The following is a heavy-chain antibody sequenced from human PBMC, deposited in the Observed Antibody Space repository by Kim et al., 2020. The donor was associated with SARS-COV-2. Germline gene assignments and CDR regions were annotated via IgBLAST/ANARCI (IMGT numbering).Heavy chain of an antibody. CDR3: AQVRGFAG. Sequence: GGSLRLSCAASRFTFSTYALSWVRQAPGKGLEWVSTITITDNTFYADSVKGRFTLSRDKSRNTPSLQMNSLRVEDTAIYYCAQVRGFAGWGQGTLVTVSS. CDR1: RFTFSTYA. J-gene: IGHJ4*02. CDR2: ITITDNT. V-gene: IGHV3-23*01. D-gene: IGHD3-10*01.